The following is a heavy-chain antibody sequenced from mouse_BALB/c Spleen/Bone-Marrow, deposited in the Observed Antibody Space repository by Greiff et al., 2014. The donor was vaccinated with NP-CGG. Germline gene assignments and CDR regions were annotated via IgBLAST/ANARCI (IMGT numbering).Heavy chain of an antibody. J-gene: IGHJ4*01. CDR1: GYSFTDYY. D-gene: IGHD2-14*01. CDR3: ATDRYDEDYAMDY. V-gene: IGHV1-31*01. CDR2: INPYNGAT. Sequence: EVQLQQSGPELVKPGASVKISCKASGYSFTDYYMHWVKQSHVKSLEWTGRINPYNGATSYNQNFKDKASLTVDKSSTTAYMELHSLTSEDSAVYYCATDRYDEDYAMDYWGQGTSVTVSS.